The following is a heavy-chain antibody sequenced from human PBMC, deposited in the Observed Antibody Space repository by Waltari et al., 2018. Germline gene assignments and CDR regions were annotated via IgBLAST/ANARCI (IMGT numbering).Heavy chain of an antibody. CDR2: IIPIFGTA. CDR1: GGTFSSYA. CDR3: SSSPRATMVRGVIGWFDP. V-gene: IGHV1-69*12. D-gene: IGHD3-10*01. J-gene: IGHJ5*02. Sequence: QVQLVQSGAEVKKPGSSVKVSCKASGGTFSSYAISWVRQAPGQGLEWMGGIIPIFGTANYAQKFQGRVTITADESTSTAYMELSSLRSEDTAVYYCSSSPRATMVRGVIGWFDPWGQGTLVTVSS.